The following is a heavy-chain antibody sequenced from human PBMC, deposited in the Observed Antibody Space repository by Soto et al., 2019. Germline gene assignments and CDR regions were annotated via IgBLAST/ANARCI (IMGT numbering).Heavy chain of an antibody. D-gene: IGHD6-13*01. V-gene: IGHV1-8*01. J-gene: IGHJ6*02. CDR2: MNPNSGNT. CDR3: ATDSIAAAGYYYYYGMDV. CDR1: GYTFTSYD. Sequence: QVQLVQSGAEVKKPGASVKVSCKASGYTFTSYDINWVRQATGQGLEWMGWMNPNSGNTNYAQKLQGRVTMTTDTSTSTAYMELRSLRSDDTAVYYCATDSIAAAGYYYYYGMDVWGQGTTVTVSS.